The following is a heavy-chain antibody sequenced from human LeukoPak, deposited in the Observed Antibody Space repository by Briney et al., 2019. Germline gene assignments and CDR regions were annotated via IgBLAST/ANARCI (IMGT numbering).Heavy chain of an antibody. CDR3: AKDRLAYKYYYYMDV. J-gene: IGHJ6*03. CDR2: IFYDGVKD. D-gene: IGHD2-21*01. V-gene: IGHV3-30*02. CDR1: GFTFSKYG. Sequence: QSGGSLRLPCAASGFTFSKYGIHWVRQAPGKGLEWVAFIFYDGVKDYYADSVKGRFTISRDNSKNTVFLQMNSLRGDDTAVYYCAKDRLAYKYYYYMDVWGKGTAVTVSS.